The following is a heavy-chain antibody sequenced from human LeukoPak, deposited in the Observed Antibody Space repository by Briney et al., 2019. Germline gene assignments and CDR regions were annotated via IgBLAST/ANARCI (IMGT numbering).Heavy chain of an antibody. J-gene: IGHJ4*02. CDR1: GYTLTELS. V-gene: IGHV1-24*01. CDR3: ATVRRWLLIFDY. CDR2: FNPEDGET. Sequence: VASVKVSCKVSGYTLTELSMHWVRQAPGKGLEWMGGFNPEDGETIYAQKFQGRVTMTKDTYTNTAYMELSSLRSEDTAVYYCATVRRWLLIFDYWGQGTLVTVSS. D-gene: IGHD3-9*01.